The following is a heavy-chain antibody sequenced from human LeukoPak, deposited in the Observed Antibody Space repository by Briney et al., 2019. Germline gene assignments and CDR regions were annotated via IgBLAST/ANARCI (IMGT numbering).Heavy chain of an antibody. D-gene: IGHD4-23*01. Sequence: PVASVKVSCKVSGYTLTELSMHWVRQAPGKGLEWMRGLDPEDGETIYAQKFQGRVTMTEDTSTDTAYMELSSLRSEDTAVYYCATNGGNSDAFDIWGQGTMVTVSS. CDR2: LDPEDGET. J-gene: IGHJ3*02. CDR1: GYTLTELS. CDR3: ATNGGNSDAFDI. V-gene: IGHV1-24*01.